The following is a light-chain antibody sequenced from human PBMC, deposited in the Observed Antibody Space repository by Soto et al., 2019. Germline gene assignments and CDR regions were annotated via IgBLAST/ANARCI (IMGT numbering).Light chain of an antibody. Sequence: EIIVNKSPGAVSLSARERATLSCRASQSLTNNYFAWYQQKPGRALRLLIYGASTRATGIPDRFSGSGSGTDFSLTISSLEPEDFAVYYCQQRSNLPLTFGQGTRLEIK. CDR3: QQRSNLPLT. V-gene: IGKV3D-20*02. J-gene: IGKJ5*01. CDR1: QSLTNNY. CDR2: GAS.